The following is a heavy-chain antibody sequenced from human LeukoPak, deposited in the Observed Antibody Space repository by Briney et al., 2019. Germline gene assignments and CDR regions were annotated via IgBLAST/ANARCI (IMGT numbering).Heavy chain of an antibody. CDR1: GGSLSGYY. CDR2: INHSRSN. Sequence: PSETLSLTCAVYGGSLSGYYWSWIRQPPGKGLEWIGEINHSRSNNYNPSLKSRVTISVDPSKNQFSLKLSSVSAAETAVYYCARGYDILTNADYFDEWSQGTLVTVYS. J-gene: IGHJ4*02. V-gene: IGHV4-34*01. CDR3: ARGYDILTNADYFDE. D-gene: IGHD3-9*01.